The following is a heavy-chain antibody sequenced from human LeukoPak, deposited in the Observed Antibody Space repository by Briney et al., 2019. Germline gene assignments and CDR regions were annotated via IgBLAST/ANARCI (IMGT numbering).Heavy chain of an antibody. CDR2: IHYSGST. CDR3: ARTIQLWGTYYFDQ. D-gene: IGHD1-1*01. CDR1: GGSISSYY. J-gene: IGHJ4*02. Sequence: SETLSLTCTVSGGSISSYYWSLIRQPPGKGLEWIGYIHYSGSTNYKPSLRSRVTISLDTSKRQFSLKMNSMTAADTAVYYCARTIQLWGTYYFDQWGPGTLVTVSS. V-gene: IGHV4-59*01.